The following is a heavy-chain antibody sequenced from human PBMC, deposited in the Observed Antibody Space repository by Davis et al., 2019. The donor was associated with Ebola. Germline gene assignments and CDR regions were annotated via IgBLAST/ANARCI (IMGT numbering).Heavy chain of an antibody. J-gene: IGHJ4*02. D-gene: IGHD3-10*01. CDR1: GYGFADYL. V-gene: IGHV5-51*01. CDR3: ARQESLYGWSDY. Sequence: GESLKISCKGSGYGFADYLIARVRQTPGKGLEWMGIIYAGDSDSRYSPSFEGQVTISVDRSITTAYLQWRSLRASDTAVYYCARQESLYGWSDYWGQGTLVTVSS. CDR2: IYAGDSDS.